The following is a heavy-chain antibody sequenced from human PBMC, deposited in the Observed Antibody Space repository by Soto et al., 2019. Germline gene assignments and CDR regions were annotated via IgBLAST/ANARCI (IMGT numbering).Heavy chain of an antibody. Sequence: EVQVLDSGGGLVQPGGSLSLSCAASGFTFNNYAMNWVRQAPGKGLEWVATISGTGGSTYYADSVKGRFTISRDNSKNTLYLQMNSLRVEDTAVYYCAKDRLGGNFDYWGQGTQVTVSS. J-gene: IGHJ4*02. CDR1: GFTFNNYA. CDR3: AKDRLGGNFDY. CDR2: ISGTGGST. V-gene: IGHV3-23*01.